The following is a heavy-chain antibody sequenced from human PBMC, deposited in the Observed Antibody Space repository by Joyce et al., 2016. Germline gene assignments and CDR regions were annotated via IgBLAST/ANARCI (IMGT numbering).Heavy chain of an antibody. V-gene: IGHV3-30*18. CDR3: AKILTATYSSGWFLDY. J-gene: IGHJ4*02. CDR2: ISYDGIYK. D-gene: IGHD6-25*01. CDR1: GLTLCNYG. Sequence: QVQLVESGGGVVQPGRSLRLSCAASGLTLCNYGVHWVSQAQGKGLEWVAVISYDGIYKYYADSVKGRFTISRDNSKNTVFLEMNSLRTEDTAVYYCAKILTATYSSGWFLDYWGQGTLVTVSS.